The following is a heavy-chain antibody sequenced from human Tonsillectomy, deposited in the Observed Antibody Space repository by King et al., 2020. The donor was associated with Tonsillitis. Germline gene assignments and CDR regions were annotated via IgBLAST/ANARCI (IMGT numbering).Heavy chain of an antibody. Sequence: VQLVESGGGVVQPGRSLRLSCAASGFTFSSFGMHWVRQAPGKGLEWVAVIWLDGSNKYYADSVKGRFTISRDISKNMLYLQMNSLRAEDTAVYYCARDTSGTHFDYWGQGTLVTVSS. J-gene: IGHJ4*02. CDR3: ARDTSGTHFDY. CDR2: IWLDGSNK. V-gene: IGHV3-33*01. CDR1: GFTFSSFG. D-gene: IGHD1-1*01.